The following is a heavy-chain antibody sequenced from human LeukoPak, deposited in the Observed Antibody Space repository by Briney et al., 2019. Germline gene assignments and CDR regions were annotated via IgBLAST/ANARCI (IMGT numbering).Heavy chain of an antibody. D-gene: IGHD2-2*02. CDR1: GFTFSSYA. V-gene: IGHV3-30-3*01. CDR2: ISYDGSDK. Sequence: GGSLRLSCAASGFTFSSYAMHWVRQAPGKGLEWVAVISYDGSDKYYADSVKGRFTISRDNSKNTLYLQMNSLRAEDTAVYHCARDLEVPAAITSGYYYGMDVWGQGTTVTVSS. CDR3: ARDLEVPAAITSGYYYGMDV. J-gene: IGHJ6*02.